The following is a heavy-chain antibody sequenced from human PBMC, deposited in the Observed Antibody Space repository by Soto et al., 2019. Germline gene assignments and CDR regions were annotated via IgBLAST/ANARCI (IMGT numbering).Heavy chain of an antibody. CDR2: IYYSGST. D-gene: IGHD3-3*01. J-gene: IGHJ5*02. CDR3: AGGFFGVVTWFDP. Sequence: PSETLSLTCTVSGGSISSYYWSWIRQPPGKGLEWIGYIYYSGSTNYNPSLKSRVTISVDTSKNQFSLKLSSVTAADTAVYYCAGGFFGVVTWFDPWGQGTLVTVSS. CDR1: GGSISSYY. V-gene: IGHV4-59*01.